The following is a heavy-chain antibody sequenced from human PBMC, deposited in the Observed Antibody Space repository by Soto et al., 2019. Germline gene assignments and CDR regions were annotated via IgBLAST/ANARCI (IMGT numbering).Heavy chain of an antibody. J-gene: IGHJ6*02. D-gene: IGHD6-6*01. CDR1: GYTFTSYA. Sequence: QVQLVQSGAEVKKPGASVKVSCKASGYTFTSYAMHWVRQAPGQRLEWMGWSNAGNGNTKYSQKFQGRVTITRDTSARTAYMELSSLGSEATAVYYCAGGISGSSSDYYYYGMDVWGQGTTVTVSS. V-gene: IGHV1-3*01. CDR3: AGGISGSSSDYYYYGMDV. CDR2: SNAGNGNT.